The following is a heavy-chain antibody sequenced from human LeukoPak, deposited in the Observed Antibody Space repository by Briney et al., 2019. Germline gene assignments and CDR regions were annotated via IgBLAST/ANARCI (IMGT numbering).Heavy chain of an antibody. Sequence: GGSLRLSCAASGFTFSIYAMHWDRQAPGKGLEWVAVISYDGSNKYYADSVKGRFTISRDNSKNTLCLQMNSLRAEDTAVYYCAKADNWNYSAMDVWGQGTTVTVSS. CDR1: GFTFSIYA. CDR3: AKADNWNYSAMDV. CDR2: ISYDGSNK. V-gene: IGHV3-30-3*01. J-gene: IGHJ6*02. D-gene: IGHD1-20*01.